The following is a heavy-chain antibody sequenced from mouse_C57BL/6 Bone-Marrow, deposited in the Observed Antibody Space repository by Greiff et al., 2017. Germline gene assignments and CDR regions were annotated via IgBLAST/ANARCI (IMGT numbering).Heavy chain of an antibody. D-gene: IGHD3-2*02. J-gene: IGHJ3*01. V-gene: IGHV5-9-1*02. CDR2: ISSGGDYI. CDR3: TRESPGDSSGSFAY. Sequence: EVQRVESGEGLVKPGGSLKLSCAASGFTFSSYAMSWVRQTPEKRLEWVAYISSGGDYIYYADTVKGRFTISRDNARNTLYLQMSSLKSEDTAMYYCTRESPGDSSGSFAYWGQGTLVTVSA. CDR1: GFTFSSYA.